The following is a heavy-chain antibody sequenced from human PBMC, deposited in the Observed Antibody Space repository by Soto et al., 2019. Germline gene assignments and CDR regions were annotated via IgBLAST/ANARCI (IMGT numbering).Heavy chain of an antibody. CDR1: GASIRSYY. V-gene: IGHV4-4*08. J-gene: IGHJ3*02. CDR3: ATYRKFFQI. Sequence: KPSETLSLTCSVSGASIRSYYWHWIRQPPGKGLEWIGYVYTSDYTRYSSSLKSRVTISVDRSKNHFFLNLTSVTAADTAVYYCATYRKFFQIWGQGTKVTVSS. CDR2: VYTSDYT.